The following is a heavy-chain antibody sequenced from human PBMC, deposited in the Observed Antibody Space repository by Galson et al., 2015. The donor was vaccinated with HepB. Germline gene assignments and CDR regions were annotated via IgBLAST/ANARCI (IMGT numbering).Heavy chain of an antibody. CDR3: AREGDNGWRNFDL. CDR1: GFTFSDSY. V-gene: IGHV3-11*01. Sequence: SLRLSCAASGFTFSDSYMNWIRRAPGKGLEWVAYISFRGNTVFYAESVTGRFTVSRDNARRSLYLQMNNLRAEDTALYFCAREGDNGWRNFDLWGHGTMVTVSS. CDR2: ISFRGNTV. D-gene: IGHD6-19*01. J-gene: IGHJ3*01.